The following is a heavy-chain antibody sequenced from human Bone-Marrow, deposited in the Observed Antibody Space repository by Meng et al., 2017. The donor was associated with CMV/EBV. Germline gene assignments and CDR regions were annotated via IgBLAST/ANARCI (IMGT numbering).Heavy chain of an antibody. CDR1: GGSFSGYY. J-gene: IGHJ4*02. CDR3: ARGRGWAGTPQPLDY. V-gene: IGHV4-34*01. CDR2: INHSGST. D-gene: IGHD6-19*01. Sequence: GSLRLSCAVYGGSFSGYYWSWIRQPPGKGLEWIGEINHSGSTNYNPSLKSRVTISVDTSKNQFSLKLSSVTAADTAVYYCARGRGWAGTPQPLDYWGQGTLVTVSS.